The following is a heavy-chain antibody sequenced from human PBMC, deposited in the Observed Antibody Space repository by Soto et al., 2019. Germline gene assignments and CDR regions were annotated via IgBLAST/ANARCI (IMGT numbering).Heavy chain of an antibody. D-gene: IGHD6-6*01. CDR3: AKDDSSSSEYYFDY. J-gene: IGHJ4*02. Sequence: PGGSLRLSCAASGFTFSSYGMHWVRQAPGKGLEWVAVISYDGSNKYYADSVKGRFTISRDNSKNTLYLQMNSLRAEDTAVYYCAKDDSSSSEYYFDYWGQGTLVTVSS. CDR2: ISYDGSNK. V-gene: IGHV3-30*18. CDR1: GFTFSSYG.